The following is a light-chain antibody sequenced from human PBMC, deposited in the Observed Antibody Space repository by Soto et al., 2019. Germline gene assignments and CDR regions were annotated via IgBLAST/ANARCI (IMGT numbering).Light chain of an antibody. V-gene: IGLV2-14*01. CDR1: SSDVGGYKY. CDR2: EVS. J-gene: IGLJ2*01. Sequence: QSVLTQPASVSGSPGQSITISCTGTSSDVGGYKYVSWYQHHPDKAPKLIIFEVSNRPSGISSRFSGSKSGNTASLTISGLQAEDEADYYCASYTSSSTSVIFGRGTKVTVL. CDR3: ASYTSSSTSVI.